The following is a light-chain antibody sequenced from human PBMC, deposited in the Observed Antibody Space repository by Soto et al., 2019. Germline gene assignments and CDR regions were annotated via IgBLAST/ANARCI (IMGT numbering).Light chain of an antibody. CDR3: GSWDDSLNAVL. J-gene: IGLJ2*01. V-gene: IGLV1-51*01. Sequence: QSVLTQPPSVSAAPGQRVTISCSGSRSNIGNNHVSWYQQLPGTAPRVLIYDSNKRPSGISDRFSGSKSGTSATLGIAGLQTGDEADYYCGSWDDSLNAVLFGGGTKVTVL. CDR2: DSN. CDR1: RSNIGNNH.